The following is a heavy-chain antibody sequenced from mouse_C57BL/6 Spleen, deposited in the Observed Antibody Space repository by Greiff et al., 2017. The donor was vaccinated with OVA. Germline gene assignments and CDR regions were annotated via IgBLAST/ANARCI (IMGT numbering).Heavy chain of an antibody. CDR1: GYTFTDYY. V-gene: IGHV1-19*01. Sequence: VQLQQSGPVLVKPGASVKMSCKASGYTFTDYYMNWVKQSHGKSLEWIGVINPYNGGTSYNQKFKGKATLTVDKSSSTAYMELNSLTSDDSAVYYCARGGFWYFDVWGTGTTVTVSS. CDR3: ARGGFWYFDV. J-gene: IGHJ1*03. CDR2: INPYNGGT.